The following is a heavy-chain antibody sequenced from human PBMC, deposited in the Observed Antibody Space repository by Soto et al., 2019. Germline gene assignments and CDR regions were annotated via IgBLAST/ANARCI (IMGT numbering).Heavy chain of an antibody. CDR1: GFTFSSYW. CDR3: AGGRTIAPGY. J-gene: IGHJ4*02. V-gene: IGHV3-74*01. CDR2: INSDGSST. D-gene: IGHD1-1*01. Sequence: PGGSLRLSCAASGFTFSSYWMHWVRQAPGEGLVWVSRINSDGSSTSYTDSVKGRFTISRDNAKNTLYLQMNSLRAEDTAVYYCAGGRTIAPGYWGQGTLVTVSS.